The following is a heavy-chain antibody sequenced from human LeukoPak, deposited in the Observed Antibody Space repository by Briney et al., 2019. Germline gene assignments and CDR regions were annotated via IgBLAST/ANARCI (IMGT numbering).Heavy chain of an antibody. J-gene: IGHJ3*02. CDR2: INPNSGGT. CDR3: ARYFYDSSGSSSDAFDI. V-gene: IGHV1-2*02. D-gene: IGHD3-22*01. CDR1: GYTFTGYY. Sequence: ASVKVSCKTSGYTFTGYYMHWVRQAPGQGLEWMGWINPNSGGTNYAQRFQGRVTMTRDTSMNTAYMELSRLRSDDSAVYYCARYFYDSSGSSSDAFDIWGQGTMVTVSS.